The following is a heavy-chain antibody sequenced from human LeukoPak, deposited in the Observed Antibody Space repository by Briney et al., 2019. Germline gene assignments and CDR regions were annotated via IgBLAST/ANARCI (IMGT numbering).Heavy chain of an antibody. CDR3: ARDPFDY. CDR1: GGSFSGYY. J-gene: IGHJ4*02. V-gene: IGHV4-34*01. CDR2: INHSGST. Sequence: SETLSLTCAVYGGSFSGYYWSWIRQPPGKGLEWIGEINHSGSTNYNPSLKSRVTISVDTSKNQFSLKLSSVTAADTAVYYCARDPFDYWGQGTLVTVSS.